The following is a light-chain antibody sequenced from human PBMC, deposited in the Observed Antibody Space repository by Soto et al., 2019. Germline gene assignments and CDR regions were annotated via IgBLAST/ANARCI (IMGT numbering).Light chain of an antibody. CDR3: QQYNNCPQT. J-gene: IGKJ1*01. Sequence: IVMTQYQATLSVSPGERATLSCRASQSVSSNLAWYQQKPGQAPRLLIYGASTRATGIPARFSGSGSGTEFTLHIRSRQSVDLAVYYCQQYNNCPQTCGQGTKVEIK. CDR1: QSVSSN. CDR2: GAS. V-gene: IGKV3-15*01.